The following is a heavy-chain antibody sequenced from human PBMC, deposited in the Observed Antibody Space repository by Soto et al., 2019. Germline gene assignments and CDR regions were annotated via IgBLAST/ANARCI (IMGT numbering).Heavy chain of an antibody. D-gene: IGHD3-22*01. CDR3: AHTRWFNGSGFSHCDY. J-gene: IGHJ4*02. CDR1: GFSLNTRGVG. V-gene: IGHV2-5*02. CDR2: IYRDDDR. Sequence: QITLRESGHTLVKPTQTLTLTCTFSGFSLNTRGVGVGWIRQPPGKALEWLALIYRDDDRRYSPSLKNRLTISRDTPSNQVVLKMSNMHSVNTATYSCAHTRWFNGSGFSHCDYWSQGILVTGSS.